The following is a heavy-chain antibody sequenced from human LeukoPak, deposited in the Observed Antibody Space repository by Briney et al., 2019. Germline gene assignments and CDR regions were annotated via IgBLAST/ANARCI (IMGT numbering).Heavy chain of an antibody. D-gene: IGHD3-10*01. CDR3: AKGGYGSGSYNYMDV. V-gene: IGHV3-23*01. Sequence: GGSLRLSCAASGFTFSSYAMSWVRQAPGKGLEWVSAISGSGGSTYYADSVKGRFTISRDNSKNTLYLQMNSLRAEDTAVYYCAKGGYGSGSYNYMDVWGKGTTVTVSS. CDR2: ISGSGGST. J-gene: IGHJ6*03. CDR1: GFTFSSYA.